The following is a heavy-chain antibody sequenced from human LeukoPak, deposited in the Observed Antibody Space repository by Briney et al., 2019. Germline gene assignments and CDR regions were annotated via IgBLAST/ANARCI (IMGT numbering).Heavy chain of an antibody. D-gene: IGHD1-26*01. CDR2: ISGSGGST. J-gene: IGHJ4*02. V-gene: IGHV3-23*01. Sequence: GGSLRLSCAASGFTFSSYAMSWVRQAPGKGLEWVSAISGSGGSTYYADSVKGRFTISRDNSKNALYLQMNSLKTEDTAVYCATFLLVGTTPLDYWGQGALVTVSS. CDR3: TFLLVGTTPLDY. CDR1: GFTFSSYA.